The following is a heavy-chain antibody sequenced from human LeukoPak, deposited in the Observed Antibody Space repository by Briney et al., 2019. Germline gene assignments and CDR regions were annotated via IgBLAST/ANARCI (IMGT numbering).Heavy chain of an antibody. Sequence: SETLSLTCAVYGGSFSGYYWSWIRQPPGKGLEWIGYIYYSGSTNYNPSLKSRVTISVDTSKNQFSLRLSSMTAADTAVYYCARAWDYWGQGTLVTVSS. CDR1: GGSFSGYY. J-gene: IGHJ4*02. V-gene: IGHV4-59*01. CDR2: IYYSGST. CDR3: ARAWDY.